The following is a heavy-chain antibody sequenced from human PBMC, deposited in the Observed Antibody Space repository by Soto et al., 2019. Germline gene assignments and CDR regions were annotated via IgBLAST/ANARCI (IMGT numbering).Heavy chain of an antibody. CDR1: GFAFRSYN. D-gene: IGHD2-15*01. CDR3: ASATVVAATFDF. V-gene: IGHV3-48*04. J-gene: IGHJ4*02. Sequence: QTGGSLRLSCAASGFAFRSYNMNWVRQAPGKGLEWVAYISSGSSNIYYADSVKGRFTISRDTAKNSLFLQMASLRAEDSAVYYCASATVVAATFDFWGQGTLVTVSS. CDR2: ISSGSSNI.